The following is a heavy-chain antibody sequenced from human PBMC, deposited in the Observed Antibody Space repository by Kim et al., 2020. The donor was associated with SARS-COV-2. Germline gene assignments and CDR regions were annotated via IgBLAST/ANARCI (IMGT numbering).Heavy chain of an antibody. J-gene: IGHJ4*02. CDR2: IIPIFGTA. D-gene: IGHD3-10*01. Sequence: SVKVSCKASGGTFSSYAISWVRRAPGQGLEWMGGIIPIFGTANYAQKFQGRVTITADESTSTAYMELSSLRSEDTAVYYCAEGMYYYGSGSYYNFDYWGQGTLVTVSS. CDR1: GGTFSSYA. V-gene: IGHV1-69*13. CDR3: AEGMYYYGSGSYYNFDY.